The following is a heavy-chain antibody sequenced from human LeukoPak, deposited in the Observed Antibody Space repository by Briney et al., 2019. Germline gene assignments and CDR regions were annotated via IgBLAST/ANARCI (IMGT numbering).Heavy chain of an antibody. CDR2: IYPGDSDT. Sequence: GESLKISCKGSGYSFTRFWIAWVRQMPGKGLVWMGIIYPGDSDTRYSPSFQGQVTISADKSISTAYLQWSSLKASDSAMYFCARNPHTYDYSDYWGQGTLVTVSS. D-gene: IGHD3-16*01. CDR1: GYSFTRFW. V-gene: IGHV5-51*01. J-gene: IGHJ4*02. CDR3: ARNPHTYDYSDY.